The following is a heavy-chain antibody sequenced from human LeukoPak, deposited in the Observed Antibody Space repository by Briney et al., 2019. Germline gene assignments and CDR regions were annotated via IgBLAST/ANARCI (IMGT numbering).Heavy chain of an antibody. J-gene: IGHJ5*02. CDR1: GFIFNNYG. Sequence: PGGSLRLSCAASGFIFNNYGLIWVRQAPGKGLEWVSAISNDGGGTNYADFVKGRFTISRYNSKNTLFLQMNSLRDEDTALYYCAKGSSGYFVDLWGQGTLVTVSS. D-gene: IGHD3-22*01. V-gene: IGHV3-23*01. CDR3: AKGSSGYFVDL. CDR2: ISNDGGGT.